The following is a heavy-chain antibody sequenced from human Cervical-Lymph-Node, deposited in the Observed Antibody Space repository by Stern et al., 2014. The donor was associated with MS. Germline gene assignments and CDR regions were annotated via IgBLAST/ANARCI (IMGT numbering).Heavy chain of an antibody. CDR1: GYTFTAYY. CDR2: VNPNSGGT. CDR3: ARGPHEHWGGHYNSNGMDV. J-gene: IGHJ6*02. Sequence: QLVQSGAEVKKPGASVKVSCKASGYTFTAYYLHWVRQAPGQGLAWMGWVNPNSGGTSYAPKVHGRDTMTRDKTTSTAFMELSTLTSDDTAFYYCARGPHEHWGGHYNSNGMDVWGQGTTVTVSS. D-gene: IGHD2-21*01. V-gene: IGHV1-2*02.